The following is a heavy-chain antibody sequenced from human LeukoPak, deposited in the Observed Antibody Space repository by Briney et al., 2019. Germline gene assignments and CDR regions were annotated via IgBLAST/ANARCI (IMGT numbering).Heavy chain of an antibody. CDR1: GGSVSRNNAG. CDR2: TYFRSKFYN. D-gene: IGHD6-19*01. Sequence: SQTLSLTCAISGGSVSRNNAGWNWIRQSPSRGLEWLGRTYFRSKFYNDYAESVKSRIIIDPDTSRNQFSLQLNSVTPEDTAIYYCVRGQWNPVYYFDSWGQGTLVTVSS. CDR3: VRGQWNPVYYFDS. J-gene: IGHJ4*02. V-gene: IGHV6-1*01.